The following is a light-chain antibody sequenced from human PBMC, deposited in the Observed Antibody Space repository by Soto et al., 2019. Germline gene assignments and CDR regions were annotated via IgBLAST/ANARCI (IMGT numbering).Light chain of an antibody. V-gene: IGLV2-11*01. CDR1: SSDVGGFNS. Sequence: QSALTQPRSVSGSPGQSVTISCTGTSSDVGGFNSVSWYQQHPGKAPKLMIYDVNKRPSGVPDRFSGSKSGSTASLTISGLQAEDEADYYCCSYAGSYSHAFATGTKVTVL. CDR3: CSYAGSYSHA. CDR2: DVN. J-gene: IGLJ1*01.